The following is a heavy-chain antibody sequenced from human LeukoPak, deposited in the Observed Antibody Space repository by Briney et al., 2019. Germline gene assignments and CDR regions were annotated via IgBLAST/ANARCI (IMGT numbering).Heavy chain of an antibody. D-gene: IGHD1-26*01. V-gene: IGHV3-30*18. Sequence: PGGSLRLSCAASGFTFSSYGMHWVRQAPGKGLEWVAVISYDGSNKYYADSVKGRFTISRDNSKNTLYLQMNGLRAEDTAVYYCAKSTWVYWGQGTLVTVSS. CDR2: ISYDGSNK. CDR1: GFTFSSYG. J-gene: IGHJ4*02. CDR3: AKSTWVY.